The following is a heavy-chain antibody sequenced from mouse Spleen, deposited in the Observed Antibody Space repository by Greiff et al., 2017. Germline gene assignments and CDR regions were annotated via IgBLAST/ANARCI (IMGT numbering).Heavy chain of an antibody. J-gene: IGHJ2*01. V-gene: IGHV1-77*01. CDR3: AIYYGNYGLDY. CDR2: IYPGSGST. Sequence: QVQLKQSGPELVKPGASVKMSCKASGYTFTDYVISWVKQRTGQGLEWIGEIYPGSGSTYYNEKFKGKATLTADKSSNTAYMQLSSLTSEDSAVYFCAIYYGNYGLDYWGQGTTLTVSS. D-gene: IGHD2-1*01. CDR1: GYTFTDYV.